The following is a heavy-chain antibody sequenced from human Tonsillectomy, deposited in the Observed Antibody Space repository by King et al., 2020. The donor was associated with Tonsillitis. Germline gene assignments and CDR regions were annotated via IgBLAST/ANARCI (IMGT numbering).Heavy chain of an antibody. J-gene: IGHJ4*02. V-gene: IGHV3-23*04. D-gene: IGHD4-17*01. CDR2: IIGSGGST. CDR3: AKDGMTTVTYHYFVY. Sequence: DVQLVESGGGLVQPGGSLRLSCAASGFTFSNYVMSGVRQAPGKGLEGVSAIIGSGGSTYYADSVKGRFTISRDNSKNTLYLQMNSLRAEDTAIYYCAKDGMTTVTYHYFVYWGQGTLATVSS. CDR1: GFTFSNYV.